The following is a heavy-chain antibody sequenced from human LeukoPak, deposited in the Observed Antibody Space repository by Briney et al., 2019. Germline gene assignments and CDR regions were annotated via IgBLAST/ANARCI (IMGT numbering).Heavy chain of an antibody. D-gene: IGHD6-13*01. Sequence: PSETLSLTCTVSGGSIDSGSYYWGWIRQPPGKGLEWIGSIYYSGNTYYNPSLKSRVTISVDTSKNEFSLKLTSVTAADTAVYYCARDRDSSSWVSPGAFDIWGQGTMVTVSS. CDR2: IYYSGNT. CDR1: GGSIDSGSYY. V-gene: IGHV4-39*07. J-gene: IGHJ3*02. CDR3: ARDRDSSSWVSPGAFDI.